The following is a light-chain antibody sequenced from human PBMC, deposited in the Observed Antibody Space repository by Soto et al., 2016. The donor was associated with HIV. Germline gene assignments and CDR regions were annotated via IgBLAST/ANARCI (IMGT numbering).Light chain of an antibody. Sequence: DIVMTQSPLSLPVTPGEPASISCRSSQSLLHRNGYDYLNWYLQKPGQSPQLLIYLGSNRASGVPDRFSGAGSGTDFALKISRVEAEDVGIYYCIQSIHLPRFGQGTKLEIK. CDR1: QSLLHRNGYDY. J-gene: IGKJ2*03. V-gene: IGKV2-28*01. CDR2: LGS. CDR3: IQSIHLPR.